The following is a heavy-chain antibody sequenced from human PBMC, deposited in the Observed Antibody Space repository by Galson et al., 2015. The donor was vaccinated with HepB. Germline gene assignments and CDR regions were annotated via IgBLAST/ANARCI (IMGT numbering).Heavy chain of an antibody. CDR3: ARYALISGPDY. CDR1: GFTFSSYS. CDR2: ISSNSSYK. D-gene: IGHD3-10*01. V-gene: IGHV3-21*01. J-gene: IGHJ4*02. Sequence: SLRPSCAASGFTFSSYSMNWVRQAPGKGLEWVSSISSNSSYKYYADSVKGRFTISRDNAKNSLYLQMNSLRAEDTAVYYCARYALISGPDYWGQGTLVTVSS.